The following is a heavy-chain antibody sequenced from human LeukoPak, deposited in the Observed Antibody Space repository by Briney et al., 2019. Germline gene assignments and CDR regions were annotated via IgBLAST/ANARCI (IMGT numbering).Heavy chain of an antibody. CDR2: INHSGST. CDR3: ARHRGYYGSGSKVDY. J-gene: IGHJ4*02. D-gene: IGHD3-10*01. Sequence: PSETLSLTCAVYGGSFSGYYWSWIRQPPGKGLEWIGEINHSGSTNYNPSLKSRVTISVDTSKNQFSLKLSSVTAADTAVYYCARHRGYYGSGSKVDYWGQGTLVTVSS. CDR1: GGSFSGYY. V-gene: IGHV4-34*01.